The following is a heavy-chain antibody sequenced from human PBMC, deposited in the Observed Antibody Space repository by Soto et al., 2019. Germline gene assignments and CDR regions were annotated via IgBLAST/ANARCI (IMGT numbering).Heavy chain of an antibody. V-gene: IGHV3-30-3*01. D-gene: IGHD6-19*01. J-gene: IGHJ4*02. Sequence: QVQLVESGGGVVQPGRSLRLSCAASGFTFSSYAMHWVRQAPGKGLEWVAVISYDGSNKYYADSVKGRFTISRDNSKNTLYLQRNRLRAEDTAVYYCARDRGSGWPEYYFDYSGQGTLDTVSS. CDR3: ARDRGSGWPEYYFDY. CDR2: ISYDGSNK. CDR1: GFTFSSYA.